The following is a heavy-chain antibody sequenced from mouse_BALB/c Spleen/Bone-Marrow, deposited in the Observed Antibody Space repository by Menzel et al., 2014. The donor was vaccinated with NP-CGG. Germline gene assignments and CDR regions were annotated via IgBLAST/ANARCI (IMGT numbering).Heavy chain of an antibody. V-gene: IGHV5-4*02. Sequence: DVMLVESGGGLVKPGGSLKLSCAVSGFTFSDYYMYWVRQNPEKRLEWVATINDGGSYTYYPDSVKGRFTISRDNAKNNLYLQMSSLKSEGTAMYYCARDGNFAMDYWGQGTSVTVSS. D-gene: IGHD2-1*01. J-gene: IGHJ4*01. CDR1: GFTFSDYY. CDR2: INDGGSYT. CDR3: ARDGNFAMDY.